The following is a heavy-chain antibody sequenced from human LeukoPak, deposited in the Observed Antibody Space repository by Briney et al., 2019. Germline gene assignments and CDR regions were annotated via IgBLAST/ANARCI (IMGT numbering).Heavy chain of an antibody. Sequence: GGSLRLFCAASGFTFSSYAMSWVRQAPGKGLEWVSAISGSGGSTYYADSVKGRFTISRDNSKNTLYLQMNSLRAEDTAVYYCAKENYYDSSGNYFDYWGQGTLVTVSS. J-gene: IGHJ4*02. CDR3: AKENYYDSSGNYFDY. CDR1: GFTFSSYA. CDR2: ISGSGGST. V-gene: IGHV3-23*01. D-gene: IGHD3-22*01.